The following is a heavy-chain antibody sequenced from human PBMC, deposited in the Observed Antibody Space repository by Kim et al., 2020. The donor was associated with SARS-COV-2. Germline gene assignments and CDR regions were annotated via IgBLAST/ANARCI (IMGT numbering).Heavy chain of an antibody. J-gene: IGHJ6*02. CDR3: AKRITMVRGSYGMDV. CDR2: ISGSGGST. Sequence: GGSLRLSCAASGFTFSSYAMSWVRQAPGRGLEWVSAISGSGGSTYYADSVKGRFTISRDNSKNTLYLQMNSLRAEDTAVYYCAKRITMVRGSYGMDVWGQGTTVTVSS. V-gene: IGHV3-23*01. D-gene: IGHD3-10*01. CDR1: GFTFSSYA.